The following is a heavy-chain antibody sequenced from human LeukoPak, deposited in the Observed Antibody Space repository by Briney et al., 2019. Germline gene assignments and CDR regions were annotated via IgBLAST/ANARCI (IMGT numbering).Heavy chain of an antibody. Sequence: SETLSLTCTVSAGSFSSYYCTWIRQPPGKGLEWIGYIYYSGSTNYNPSLKSRVTISLDMSKSQFSLKLSSVTAADTAVYYCARSGYSSSWPYYYYGLGVWGQGTTVTVSS. CDR1: AGSFSSYY. V-gene: IGHV4-59*01. CDR3: ARSGYSSSWPYYYYGLGV. J-gene: IGHJ6*02. D-gene: IGHD6-13*01. CDR2: IYYSGST.